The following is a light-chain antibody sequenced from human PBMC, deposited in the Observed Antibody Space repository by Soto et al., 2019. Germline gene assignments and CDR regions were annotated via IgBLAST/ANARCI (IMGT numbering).Light chain of an antibody. CDR2: DVS. Sequence: QSALTQPASVSGSPGQSITISCTGTSSDVGGYNYVSWYQQHPGKDPKLMIYDVSNRPSGVSNRFSGSKSGNTASLTISGRQAEDEADYYCSSYTSSSTLDVVFGGGTKLTVL. J-gene: IGLJ2*01. CDR1: SSDVGGYNY. V-gene: IGLV2-14*01. CDR3: SSYTSSSTLDVV.